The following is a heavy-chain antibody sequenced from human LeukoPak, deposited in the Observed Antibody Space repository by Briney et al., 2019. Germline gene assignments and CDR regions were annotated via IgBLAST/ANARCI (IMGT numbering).Heavy chain of an antibody. D-gene: IGHD6-13*01. Sequence: GGSLRLSCAASGFTFSSYAMSWVRQAPGKGLEWVSTLSGSGSTTYYADSVKGRFTISRDNSKNTLYLQMNSLRADDSAVYFCAKDRYSRSWYYFDYWGQGTLVTVSS. CDR1: GFTFSSYA. V-gene: IGHV3-23*01. J-gene: IGHJ4*02. CDR2: LSGSGSTT. CDR3: AKDRYSRSWYYFDY.